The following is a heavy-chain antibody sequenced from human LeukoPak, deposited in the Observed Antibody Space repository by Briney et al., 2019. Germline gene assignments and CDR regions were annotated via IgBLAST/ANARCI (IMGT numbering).Heavy chain of an antibody. Sequence: SETLSLTCTVSGGSISSSSNYRGWSRQPPGKGLEWIGSIYYSGNTYYNASLKSRVTISVDASKNQFSVNLSSVTAADTAVYYCARLSYGSGSYYNFYFDYWGQGTLDPVSA. J-gene: IGHJ4*02. CDR1: GGSISSSSNY. CDR3: ARLSYGSGSYYNFYFDY. V-gene: IGHV4-39*01. CDR2: IYYSGNT. D-gene: IGHD3-10*01.